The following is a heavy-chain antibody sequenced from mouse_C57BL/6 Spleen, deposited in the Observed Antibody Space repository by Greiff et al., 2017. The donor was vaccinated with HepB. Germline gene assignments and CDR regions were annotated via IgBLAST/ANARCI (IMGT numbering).Heavy chain of an antibody. Sequence: VQLQQSVAELVRPGASVKLSCTASGFNIKNTYMHWVKQRPEQGLEWIGRIDPANGNTKYAPKFQGKATITADTSSNTAYLQLSSLTSEDTAIYYCARWTPLYYGSSYVDAMDYWGQGTSVTVSS. CDR3: ARWTPLYYGSSYVDAMDY. V-gene: IGHV14-3*01. CDR2: IDPANGNT. D-gene: IGHD1-1*01. J-gene: IGHJ4*01. CDR1: GFNIKNTY.